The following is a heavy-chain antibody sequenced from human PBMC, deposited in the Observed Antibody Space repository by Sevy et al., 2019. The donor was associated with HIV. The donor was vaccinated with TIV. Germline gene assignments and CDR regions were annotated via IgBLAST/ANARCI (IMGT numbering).Heavy chain of an antibody. V-gene: IGHV4-39*01. CDR2: IYYSGST. J-gene: IGHJ3*02. Sequence: SETLSLTCTVSGGSINSNSYYWGWNRQPPGKGLEWIGSIYYSGSTYYNTSLKSRVTISVDTSNNQFSLKLRSVTAADTAVYYCARRWIVVVARAFDIWGQGTMVTVSS. CDR3: ARRWIVVVARAFDI. D-gene: IGHD2-15*01. CDR1: GGSINSNSYY.